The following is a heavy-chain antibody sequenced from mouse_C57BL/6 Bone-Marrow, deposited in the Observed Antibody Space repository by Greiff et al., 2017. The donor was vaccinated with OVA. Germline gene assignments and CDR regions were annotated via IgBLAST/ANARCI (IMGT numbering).Heavy chain of an antibody. CDR1: GYAFSSSW. J-gene: IGHJ4*01. D-gene: IGHD4-1*01. V-gene: IGHV1-82*01. CDR3: ARNRDGYAMDY. CDR2: IYPGDGDT. Sequence: VQLVESGPELVKPGASVKISCKASGYAFSSSWMNWVKQRPGKGLEWIGRIYPGDGDTNYNGKFKGKATLTADKSSSTAYMQLSSLTSEDSAVYFCARNRDGYAMDYWGQGTSVTVSS.